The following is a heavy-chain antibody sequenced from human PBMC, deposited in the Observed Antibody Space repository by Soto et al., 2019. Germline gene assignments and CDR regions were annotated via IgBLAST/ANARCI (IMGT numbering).Heavy chain of an antibody. CDR3: ARQRTTVVTQAYFDH. CDR1: GESISSSSYY. V-gene: IGHV4-39*01. Sequence: SETLSLTCIVSGESISSSSYYWGWIRQPPGKGLEWIGSIYYGGRTYYNPSFKSRVTISIDTSKNQFSLKLSSVTATDTAVYYCARQRTTVVTQAYFDHWGQGALVTVSS. D-gene: IGHD2-21*02. J-gene: IGHJ4*02. CDR2: IYYGGRT.